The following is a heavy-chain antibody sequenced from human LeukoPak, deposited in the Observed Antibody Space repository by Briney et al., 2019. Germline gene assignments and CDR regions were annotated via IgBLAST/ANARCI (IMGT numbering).Heavy chain of an antibody. J-gene: IGHJ4*02. CDR3: AKDSRTSRFGIFLFDY. Sequence: GGSLRLSCAASGFTFSSYAMSWVRQAPGKGLEWVSAISGSGGSTYYADSVKGRFTISRDNSKNTLYLQMNSLRAEDTAVYYCAKDSRTSRFGIFLFDYWGQGTLVTVSS. CDR1: GFTFSSYA. D-gene: IGHD2-2*01. CDR2: ISGSGGST. V-gene: IGHV3-23*01.